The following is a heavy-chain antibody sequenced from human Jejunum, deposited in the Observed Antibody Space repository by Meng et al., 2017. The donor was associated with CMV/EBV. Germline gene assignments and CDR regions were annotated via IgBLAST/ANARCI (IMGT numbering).Heavy chain of an antibody. CDR1: TFSSNW. CDR3: ARTPLYCSSASCYTFDY. J-gene: IGHJ4*02. CDR2: ISGDGSVT. Sequence: TFSSNWRQWVGQPPGKGLVWVSRISGDGSVTNYADSVKGRFIISRDNARNTLYLQMSGLRAEDTAVYYCARTPLYCSSASCYTFDYWGQGTLVTVSS. V-gene: IGHV3-74*01. D-gene: IGHD2-2*01.